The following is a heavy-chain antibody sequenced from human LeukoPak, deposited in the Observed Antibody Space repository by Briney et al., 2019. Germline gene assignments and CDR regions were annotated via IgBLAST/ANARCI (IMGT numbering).Heavy chain of an antibody. J-gene: IGHJ3*02. CDR1: GGSISSSSYY. V-gene: IGHV4-39*01. Sequence: SETLSLTCTVSGGSISSSSYYWGWIRQPPGKGLEWIGSIYYSGSTYYNPSLKSRVTISVDTSKNQFSLKLSSVTAADTAVYYCAIPTSSSGAFDIWGQGTMVTVSS. D-gene: IGHD6-6*01. CDR3: AIPTSSSGAFDI. CDR2: IYYSGST.